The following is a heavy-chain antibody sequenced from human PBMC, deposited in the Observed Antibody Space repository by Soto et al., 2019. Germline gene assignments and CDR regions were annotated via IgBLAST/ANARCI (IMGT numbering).Heavy chain of an antibody. CDR3: ARGRYSSGWYGNNAFDI. CDR1: GYTFTSYA. Sequence: ASVKVSCKASGYTFTSYAMNWVRQAPGQGLEWMGWMNPNSGNTSYAQKFQGRVIMTMNTSISTAYMELSSLRSEDTAVYYCARGRYSSGWYGNNAFDIWGQGTMVTVSS. J-gene: IGHJ3*02. V-gene: IGHV1-8*02. D-gene: IGHD6-19*01. CDR2: MNPNSGNT.